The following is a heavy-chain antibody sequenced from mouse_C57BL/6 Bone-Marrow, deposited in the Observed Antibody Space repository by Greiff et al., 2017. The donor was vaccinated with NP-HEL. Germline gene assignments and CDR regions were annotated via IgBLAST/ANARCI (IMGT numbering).Heavy chain of an antibody. D-gene: IGHD1-1*01. CDR3: ARFFMLAYYYSMDY. CDR2: IHPNSGST. Sequence: QVQLQQPGAELVKPGASVKLSCKASGYTFTSYWMHWVKQRPGQGLEWIGMIHPNSGSTNYNEKFRSKATLTVDKSSSTSYMQLSSLTSEDSAVYYCARFFMLAYYYSMDYWGQGTSVTVSS. V-gene: IGHV1-64*01. J-gene: IGHJ4*01. CDR1: GYTFTSYW.